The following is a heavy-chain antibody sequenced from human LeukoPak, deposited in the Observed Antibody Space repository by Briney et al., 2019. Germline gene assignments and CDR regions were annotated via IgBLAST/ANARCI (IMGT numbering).Heavy chain of an antibody. CDR2: IYSGGST. D-gene: IGHD3-3*01. CDR3: ARGFKTYYGMDV. J-gene: IGHJ6*02. V-gene: IGHV3-53*04. CDR1: GFTVSSNY. Sequence: GGSLRLSCAASGFTVSSNYMSWLRQAPGKGLEWVSVIYSGGSTYYADSVKGRFTISRHNSKNTLYPQMNSLRAEDTAVYYCARGFKTYYGMDVWGQGTTVTISS.